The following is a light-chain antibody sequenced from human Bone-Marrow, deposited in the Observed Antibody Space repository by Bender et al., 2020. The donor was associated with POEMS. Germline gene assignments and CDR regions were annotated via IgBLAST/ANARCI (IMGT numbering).Light chain of an antibody. Sequence: SYELTQSPSVSVSPGLTASIACSGDKLGERFVSWYQQKPGQSPLLVIYQDKKRPSGIPARFSGSSSGNPATLTISGTQAVDEADYYCQAWDSISAAVFGGGTHLTVL. J-gene: IGLJ2*01. CDR3: QAWDSISAAV. CDR2: QDK. V-gene: IGLV3-1*01. CDR1: KLGERF.